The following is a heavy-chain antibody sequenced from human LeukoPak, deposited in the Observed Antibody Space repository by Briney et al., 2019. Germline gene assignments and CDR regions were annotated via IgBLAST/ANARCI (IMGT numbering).Heavy chain of an antibody. D-gene: IGHD2-2*01. Sequence: GGSLRLSCAVSGFTFEDYGMNWVRQAPGKGLEWVSGINWNGGSTGYADSVKGPFTISRDDAKNSLYLQMNSLRAEDTALHHCARARTYCSSTSCYVDAFDIWGQGTMVTVSS. CDR1: GFTFEDYG. CDR2: INWNGGST. J-gene: IGHJ3*02. V-gene: IGHV3-20*01. CDR3: ARARTYCSSTSCYVDAFDI.